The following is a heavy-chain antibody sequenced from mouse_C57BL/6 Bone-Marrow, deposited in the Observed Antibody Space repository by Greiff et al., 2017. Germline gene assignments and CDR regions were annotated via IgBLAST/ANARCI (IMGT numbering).Heavy chain of an antibody. J-gene: IGHJ3*01. Sequence: VQLKESGPGLVKPSQSLSLTCSVTGYSITSGYYWNWIRQFPGNKLEWMGYISYDGSNNYNPSLKNRISITRDTSKNQFFLKLNSVTTEDTATYYCARGGNYGGQGTLVTVSA. CDR1: GYSITSGYY. D-gene: IGHD2-1*01. CDR2: ISYDGSN. CDR3: ARGGNY. V-gene: IGHV3-6*01.